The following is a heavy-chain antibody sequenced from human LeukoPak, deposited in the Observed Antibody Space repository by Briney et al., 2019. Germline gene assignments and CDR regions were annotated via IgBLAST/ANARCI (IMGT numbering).Heavy chain of an antibody. CDR1: GGSISSYY. V-gene: IGHV4-59*01. CDR2: IYYSGST. Sequence: PSETLSLTCTVSGGSISSYYWSWIRQPPGKGLEWIGYIYYSGSTNYNPSLKSRVTISVDTSKNQFSLKLSSVTAADTAVYYCARENYDSSGYSILDYWGQGTLVTVSS. CDR3: ARENYDSSGYSILDY. J-gene: IGHJ4*02. D-gene: IGHD3-22*01.